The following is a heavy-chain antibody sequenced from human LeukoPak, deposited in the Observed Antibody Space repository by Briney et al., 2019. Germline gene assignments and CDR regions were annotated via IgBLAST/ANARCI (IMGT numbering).Heavy chain of an antibody. Sequence: SETLSLTCTVSGGSISSYYWSWIRQPPGEGLEWIGSVYHSGSTYYNPSLKSRVTISVDNSKNQFSLKLSSVTAADTAVYYCARLWTGYSDSSGYYYLDYWGQGTLVTVSS. CDR3: ARLWTGYSDSSGYYYLDY. D-gene: IGHD3-22*01. V-gene: IGHV4-59*12. CDR1: GGSISSYY. J-gene: IGHJ4*02. CDR2: VYHSGST.